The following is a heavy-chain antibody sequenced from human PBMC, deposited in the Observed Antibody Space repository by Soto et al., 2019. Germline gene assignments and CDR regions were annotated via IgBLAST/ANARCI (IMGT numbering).Heavy chain of an antibody. CDR1: EFTFSNYW. D-gene: IGHD3-22*01. Sequence: GGSLRLSCAASEFTFSNYWMSWVRQAPGKGPEWVANIKQDGSEKYYVDSVKGRFTISRDNARNSLLLQMNSLRAEDTAVYYCARDSVRGYYDSSGYFTALDYWGQGTLVTVSS. J-gene: IGHJ4*02. CDR3: ARDSVRGYYDSSGYFTALDY. CDR2: IKQDGSEK. V-gene: IGHV3-7*01.